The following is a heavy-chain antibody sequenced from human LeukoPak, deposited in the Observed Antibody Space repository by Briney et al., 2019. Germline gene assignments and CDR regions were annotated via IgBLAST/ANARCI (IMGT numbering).Heavy chain of an antibody. CDR1: GYSFSNYW. J-gene: IGHJ4*02. CDR2: VYPRDSDT. D-gene: IGHD1-1*01. CDR3: ARPGERSRRDWNLDQ. Sequence: GESLKISCKASGYSFSNYWIGWVRQVPGKGLEWMGIVYPRDSDTRYSPSFQGQVTISADKSISTAYLQWSSLKASDNAVYYCARPGERSRRDWNLDQWGQGTLVTVSS. V-gene: IGHV5-51*01.